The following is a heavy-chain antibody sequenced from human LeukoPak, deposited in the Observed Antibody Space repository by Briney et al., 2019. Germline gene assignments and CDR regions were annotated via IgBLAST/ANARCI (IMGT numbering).Heavy chain of an antibody. V-gene: IGHV4-4*07. Sequence: SETLSLTCTVSGGSISSYYWSWIRQPAGKGLEWIGRIYTSGSTNYNPSLKSRVTMSVDTSKNQFSLRLSSVTAADTAVYYCARDSYSGSYPDYWGQGTLVTVSS. CDR1: GGSISSYY. CDR3: ARDSYSGSYPDY. J-gene: IGHJ4*02. D-gene: IGHD1-26*01. CDR2: IYTSGST.